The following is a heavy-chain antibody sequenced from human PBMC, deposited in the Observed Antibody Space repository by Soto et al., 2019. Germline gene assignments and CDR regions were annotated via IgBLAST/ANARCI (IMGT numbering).Heavy chain of an antibody. CDR3: ARGWRGAMAGPFDY. CDR1: GFTFSSYS. V-gene: IGHV3-48*01. Sequence: EVQLVESGGGLVQPGGSLRLSCAASGFTFSSYSMNWVRQAPGKGLEWVSYISSSSSTIYYADSVKGRFTISRDNAKNSLYLQMNSLRAGDTAVYYCARGWRGAMAGPFDYWGQGTLVTVSS. D-gene: IGHD6-19*01. CDR2: ISSSSSTI. J-gene: IGHJ4*02.